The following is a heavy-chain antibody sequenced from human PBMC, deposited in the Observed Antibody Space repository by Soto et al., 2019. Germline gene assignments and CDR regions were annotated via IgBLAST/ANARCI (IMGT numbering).Heavy chain of an antibody. CDR2: INHSGST. V-gene: IGHV4-34*01. D-gene: IGHD3-10*01. J-gene: IGHJ6*04. CDR3: ARVGGYGSGKVRFRMDV. CDR1: GGSFSGYY. Sequence: PSETLSLTCAVYGGSFSGYYWSWIRQPPGKGLEWIGEINHSGSTNYNPSLKSRVTISVDTSKNQFSLKLSSVTAADTAVYYCARVGGYGSGKVRFRMDVWGKGTTVTVSS.